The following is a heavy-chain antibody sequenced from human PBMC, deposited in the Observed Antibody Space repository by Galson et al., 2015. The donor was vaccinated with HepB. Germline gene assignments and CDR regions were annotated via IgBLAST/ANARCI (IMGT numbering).Heavy chain of an antibody. V-gene: IGHV5-51*01. Sequence: QSGAEVKKPGESLKISCQGSGYSFTTYWIAWVRQVPGRGLEWMGIISPGDSDTRYSPSFQGHVTLSADKSINTASLQWSSLKASDTAMYYCARDIYDSSGYYTSWFDPWGQGTLVTVSS. CDR1: GYSFTTYW. J-gene: IGHJ5*02. D-gene: IGHD3-22*01. CDR2: ISPGDSDT. CDR3: ARDIYDSSGYYTSWFDP.